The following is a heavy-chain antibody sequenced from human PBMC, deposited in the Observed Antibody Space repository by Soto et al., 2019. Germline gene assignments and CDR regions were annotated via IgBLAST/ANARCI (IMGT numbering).Heavy chain of an antibody. D-gene: IGHD2-2*01. CDR1: GGSISSCY. CDR2: IYYSGST. J-gene: IGHJ6*03. V-gene: IGHV4-59*08. CDR3: ARLGYCSSTSCYHYYYMDV. Sequence: SETLSLTCTVSGGSISSCYWSWIRQPPGKGLEWIGYIYYSGSTNYNPSLKSRVTISVDTSKNQFSLKLSSVTAADTAVYYCARLGYCSSTSCYHYYYMDVWGKGTTVTVSS.